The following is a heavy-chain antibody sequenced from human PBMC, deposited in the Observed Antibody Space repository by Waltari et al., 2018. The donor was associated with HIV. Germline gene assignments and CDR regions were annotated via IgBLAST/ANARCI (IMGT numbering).Heavy chain of an antibody. J-gene: IGHJ4*02. Sequence: QVQLVESGGGVVQPGRSLRLSCAASGFTFSSHGMHWVRQAPGKGVRWVTVRSYYGDNKYYADSWKGRFTISRDNSKNTLYRQRNSLRPEDTAVYYCARGASGWSPGYWGQGTLVTVSS. D-gene: IGHD6-19*01. CDR1: GFTFSSHG. CDR2: RSYYGDNK. CDR3: ARGASGWSPGY. V-gene: IGHV3-30*03.